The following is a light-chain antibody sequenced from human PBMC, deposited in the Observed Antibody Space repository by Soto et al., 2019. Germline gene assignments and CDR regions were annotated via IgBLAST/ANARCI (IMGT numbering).Light chain of an antibody. CDR1: QSVSSSY. J-gene: IGKJ5*01. CDR3: QQYSTSPT. Sequence: EIVLTQSPGTLSLSPGERATLSCRASQSVSSSYLAWYQQKPGQAPRLLIYGASSRATGIPDRFSGSGSGTDFTLTTSRLEPEDFAVYYCQQYSTSPTFGEGTRLEIK. CDR2: GAS. V-gene: IGKV3-20*01.